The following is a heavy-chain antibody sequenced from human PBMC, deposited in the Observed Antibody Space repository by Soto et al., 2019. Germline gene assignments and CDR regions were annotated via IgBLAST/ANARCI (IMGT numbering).Heavy chain of an antibody. D-gene: IGHD6-19*01. CDR1: GYSVSSNSVA. J-gene: IGHJ4*02. CDR2: TYYRSKWYN. CDR3: ARDLAVAGTNQFDY. Sequence: SHTLSLTCVISGYSVSSNSVALNWIRQSPSRGLEWLGRTYYRSKWYNDYAVSVKSRITINPDTSKNQFSLQLNSVTPEDTAVYYCARDLAVAGTNQFDYWGQGTLVTVSS. V-gene: IGHV6-1*01.